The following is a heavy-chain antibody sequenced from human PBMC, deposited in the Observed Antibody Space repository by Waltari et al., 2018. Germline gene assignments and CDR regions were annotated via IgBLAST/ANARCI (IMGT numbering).Heavy chain of an antibody. V-gene: IGHV3-7*01. D-gene: IGHD3-16*01. CDR1: GFTFSSYW. J-gene: IGHJ6*02. CDR2: IKQDGSEK. Sequence: EVQLVESGGGLVQPGGSLRLSCAASGFTFSSYWMSWVRQAPGKGLEWVANIKQDGSEKYYVDSGKGRFTISRDNAKNSLYLQMNSLRAEDTAVYYCARDERGAYYYYGMDVWGQGTTVTVSS. CDR3: ARDERGAYYYYGMDV.